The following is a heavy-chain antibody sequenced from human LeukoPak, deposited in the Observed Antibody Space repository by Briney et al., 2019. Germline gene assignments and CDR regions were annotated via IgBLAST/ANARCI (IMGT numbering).Heavy chain of an antibody. Sequence: ASVKVSCKASGYTFNSHDINWVRQATGQGLEWMGWMDPNSGNTGYAQKFQDRVTITRNISISTAYMELSSLRSEDTAVYYCARGSANRIAVAGTWFDPWGQGTLVTVSS. CDR3: ARGSANRIAVAGTWFDP. CDR2: MDPNSGNT. CDR1: GYTFNSHD. V-gene: IGHV1-8*03. D-gene: IGHD6-19*01. J-gene: IGHJ5*02.